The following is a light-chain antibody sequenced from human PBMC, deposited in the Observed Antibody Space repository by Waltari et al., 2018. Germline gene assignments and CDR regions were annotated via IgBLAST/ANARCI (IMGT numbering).Light chain of an antibody. V-gene: IGLV1-40*01. Sequence: QSVLTQPPSVSGAPGQRVTIPSTGNSANIGAAYDVQCYQQLPGNAPKLLIYDKNNRPSGVPDRFSGSKSGTSASLAITGLQAEDEADYYCQSYDSSLSGSVFGGGTKLTVL. J-gene: IGLJ2*01. CDR3: QSYDSSLSGSV. CDR2: DKN. CDR1: SANIGAAYD.